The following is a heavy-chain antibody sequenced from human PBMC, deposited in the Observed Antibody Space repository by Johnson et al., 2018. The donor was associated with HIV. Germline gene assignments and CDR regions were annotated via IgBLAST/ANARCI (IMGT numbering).Heavy chain of an antibody. D-gene: IGHD3-10*01. CDR1: GFTFSSYG. Sequence: MLLVESGGGVVQPGGSLRLSCAASGFTFSSYGMHWVRQAPGKGLEWVSGINWNGGSTGYADSVKGRFTISRDNAKNSLYLQMNSLRAEDTALYYCARDRGQRAPLCAFDIWGQGTMVTVSS. J-gene: IGHJ3*02. CDR3: ARDRGQRAPLCAFDI. CDR2: INWNGGST. V-gene: IGHV3-20*04.